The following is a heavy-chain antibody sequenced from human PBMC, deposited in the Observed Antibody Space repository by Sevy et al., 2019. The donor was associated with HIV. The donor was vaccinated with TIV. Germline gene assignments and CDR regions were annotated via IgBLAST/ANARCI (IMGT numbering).Heavy chain of an antibody. J-gene: IGHJ4*02. CDR2: ISSSGSET. V-gene: IGHV3-23*01. CDR1: GFIFTKYD. Sequence: GGSVRLSCAASGFIFTKYDMNWVRQIPGEGPEWVAGISSSGSETYYTDSVKGRFTISRDNSVNTLYLQMNSLRDEDTAVYFCVKGGWGDYWGQGTVVTVSS. D-gene: IGHD6-19*01. CDR3: VKGGWGDY.